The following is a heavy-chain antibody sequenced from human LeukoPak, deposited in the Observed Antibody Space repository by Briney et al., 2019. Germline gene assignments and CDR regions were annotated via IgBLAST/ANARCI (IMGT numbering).Heavy chain of an antibody. CDR3: ARAVLYYYYGMDV. CDR1: GFTFSSYE. J-gene: IGHJ6*02. V-gene: IGHV3-48*03. Sequence: GGSLRLSCAASGFTFSSYEMNWVRQAPGKGLEWVSYISSSGGTIYYADSVKGRFTVSRDNAKNSLYLQMNSLRAEDTAVYYCARAVLYYYYGMDVWGQGTTVTVSS. CDR2: ISSSGGTI.